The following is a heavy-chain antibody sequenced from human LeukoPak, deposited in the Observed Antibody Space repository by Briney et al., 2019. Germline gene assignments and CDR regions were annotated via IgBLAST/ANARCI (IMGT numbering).Heavy chain of an antibody. V-gene: IGHV1-24*01. CDR3: ARVGSSGYYSDFDY. Sequence: GASVKVSCKVSGYTLTELSMHWVRQAPGKGLEWMGGFDPEDGETIYAQKFQGRVTMTEDTSTDTAYMELSSLRSEDTAVYYCARVGSSGYYSDFDYWGQGTLVTVSS. D-gene: IGHD3-22*01. CDR1: GYTLTELS. J-gene: IGHJ4*02. CDR2: FDPEDGET.